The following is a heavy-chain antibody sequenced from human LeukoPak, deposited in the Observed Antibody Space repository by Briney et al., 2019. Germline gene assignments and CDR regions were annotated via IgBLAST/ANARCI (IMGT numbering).Heavy chain of an antibody. J-gene: IGHJ6*03. V-gene: IGHV4-39*01. CDR2: IYYSGST. Sequence: PSETLSLTCTGSGGSISSSSYYWGWIRQPPGTGLEWIGSIYYSGSTYYNPSLKSRVTISVDTSKNQFSLKLRSVTAADTAVYYCARSYSSSSHYYYYYMDVWGKGTTVTVSS. CDR3: ARSYSSSSHYYYYYMDV. D-gene: IGHD6-6*01. CDR1: GGSISSSSYY.